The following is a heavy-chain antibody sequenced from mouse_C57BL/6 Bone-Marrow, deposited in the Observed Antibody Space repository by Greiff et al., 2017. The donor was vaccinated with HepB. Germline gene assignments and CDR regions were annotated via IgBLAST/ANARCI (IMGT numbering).Heavy chain of an antibody. CDR2: IDPNSGGT. V-gene: IGHV1-72*01. Sequence: VQLQQPGAELVKPGASVKLSCKASGYTFTSYWMHWVKQRPGRGLEWIGRIDPNSGGTKYKEKFQSKATVTVDKPPSTAYMQLISLTSEDSAVYYCAIPIPIYYDYGYYAMDYWGQGTSVTVSS. J-gene: IGHJ4*01. D-gene: IGHD2-4*01. CDR3: AIPIPIYYDYGYYAMDY. CDR1: GYTFTSYW.